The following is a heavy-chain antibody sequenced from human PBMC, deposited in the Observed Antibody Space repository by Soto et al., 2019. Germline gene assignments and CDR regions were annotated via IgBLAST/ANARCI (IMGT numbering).Heavy chain of an antibody. V-gene: IGHV3-30-3*01. J-gene: IGHJ6*02. Sequence: QVQLVESGGGVVQRGGSVRLSCTASGFTFNSHTMHWVRQAPGEGLEWVAVISYDGSYKFYADSVKGRFTISRGNSKSTLYLQMNRLTAADTAIYYWARDGLTAFGRLPPCDVDVWGQGTTGTVSS. CDR3: ARDGLTAFGRLPPCDVDV. CDR2: ISYDGSYK. CDR1: GFTFNSHT. D-gene: IGHD3-3*01.